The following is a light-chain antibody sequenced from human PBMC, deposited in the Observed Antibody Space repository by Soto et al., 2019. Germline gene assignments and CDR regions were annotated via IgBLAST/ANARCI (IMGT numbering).Light chain of an antibody. J-gene: IGKJ4*01. CDR3: QQRSNWPPT. CDR2: DAS. CDR1: QSVSSY. V-gene: IGKV3-11*01. Sequence: EIVLTQSPATLSLSPGERATLSCRASQSVSSYLAWYQQKPGQAPRLLIYDASNRATGIPARFSGSGSGTDFTLTISSLAPDDFAVYYWQQRSNWPPTFGGGTKVEIK.